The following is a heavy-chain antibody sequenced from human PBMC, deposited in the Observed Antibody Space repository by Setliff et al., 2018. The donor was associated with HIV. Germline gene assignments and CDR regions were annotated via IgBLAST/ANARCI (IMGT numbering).Heavy chain of an antibody. D-gene: IGHD2-2*01. J-gene: IGHJ6*04. CDR3: ATFVPRTSASCPVDV. Sequence: SETLSLTCTVSGGSISSGSYYWSWIRQHPGKGLEWIGYIYYSGSANYNPSLKGRVTISVDTSKNQFSLKLTSVTAADTAVYFCATFVPRTSASCPVDVWGKGTTVTVSS. V-gene: IGHV4-61*01. CDR1: GGSISSGSYY. CDR2: IYYSGSA.